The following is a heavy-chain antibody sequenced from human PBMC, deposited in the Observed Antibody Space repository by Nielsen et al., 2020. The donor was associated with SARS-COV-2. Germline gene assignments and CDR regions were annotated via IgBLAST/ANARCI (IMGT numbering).Heavy chain of an antibody. D-gene: IGHD3-9*01. CDR3: AKGEQGAPYYDILTGYSNYFDY. V-gene: IGHV3-23*01. J-gene: IGHJ4*02. Sequence: WIRQPPGKGLEWVSAISGSGGSTYYADSVKGRITISRDNSKNTLYLQMNSLRAEDTAVYYCAKGEQGAPYYDILTGYSNYFDYWGQGTLVTVSS. CDR2: ISGSGGST.